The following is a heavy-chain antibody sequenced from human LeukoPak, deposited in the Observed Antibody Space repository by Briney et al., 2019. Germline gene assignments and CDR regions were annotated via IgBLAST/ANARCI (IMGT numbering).Heavy chain of an antibody. V-gene: IGHV5-51*01. CDR1: GYTFTSSW. J-gene: IGHJ1*01. D-gene: IGHD3-10*01. CDR3: ATYAGSYSKYFHH. Sequence: GESLKISCKGSGYTFTSSWIGWVRLMPGKGLEWMGIINPGGSDTGYSPSFQGQVTISADKSISTAYLQWSSLKASDTAMYYCATYAGSYSKYFHHWGQGTLVTVSS. CDR2: INPGGSDT.